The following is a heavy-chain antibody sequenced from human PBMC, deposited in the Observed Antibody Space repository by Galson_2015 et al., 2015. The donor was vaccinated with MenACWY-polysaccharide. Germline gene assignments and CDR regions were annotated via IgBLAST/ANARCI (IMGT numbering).Heavy chain of an antibody. V-gene: IGHV3-74*01. CDR2: ISGDGRST. J-gene: IGHJ6*02. CDR1: GFTFSSHW. D-gene: IGHD1-26*01. CDR3: ARVGAYSHNCGGCNMVV. Sequence: SLRLSCAASGFTFSSHWMHWVRQAPGKGPVWLSRISGDGRSTDYAASVKGRFTISRDNARDTLYLQMNSLRADDMAVYYCARVGAYSHNCGGCNMVVWGQGTTVTVSS.